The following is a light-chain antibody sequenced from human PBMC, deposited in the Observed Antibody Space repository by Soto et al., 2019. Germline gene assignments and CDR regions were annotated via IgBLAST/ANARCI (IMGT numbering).Light chain of an antibody. CDR1: QGISSY. V-gene: IGKV1-8*01. J-gene: IGKJ1*01. CDR2: AAS. CDR3: QQYNSPWT. Sequence: AIRMTQSPSSLSASTGDRVTITCRASQGISSYLAWYQQKPGKAPKLLIYAASTLQSGVPSRFSGSGSGTDFTLTISSLQPDDFATYYCQQYNSPWTFGQGTKV.